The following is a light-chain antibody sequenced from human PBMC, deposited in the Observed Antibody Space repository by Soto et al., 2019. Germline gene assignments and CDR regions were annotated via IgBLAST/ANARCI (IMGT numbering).Light chain of an antibody. CDR3: KQYGSXLWT. Sequence: EIVLTQSPGTLSLSPGERATLSCRASQSVSSSYLAWYQQKPGQAPRLLIYGASSRDTGIPDRLSGSGSGTDFTLTISRLEPEDFAVYYFKQYGSXLWTCGQGTKV. J-gene: IGKJ1*01. CDR2: GAS. V-gene: IGKV3-20*01. CDR1: QSVSSSY.